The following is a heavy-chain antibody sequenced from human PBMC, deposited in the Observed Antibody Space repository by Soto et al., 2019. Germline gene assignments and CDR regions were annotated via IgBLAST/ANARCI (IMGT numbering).Heavy chain of an antibody. CDR3: ARRSSGYSHY. J-gene: IGHJ4*02. Sequence: SETLSLSCTVSGGSITSYYWSWIRQPPGKGLEWIGYIYFSGSANYNPSLKSRVTISVDTSKNQFSLKLSSVTAADTAVYYCARRSSGYSHYWGQGTLVTV. CDR1: GGSITSYY. CDR2: IYFSGSA. V-gene: IGHV4-59*08. D-gene: IGHD5-12*01.